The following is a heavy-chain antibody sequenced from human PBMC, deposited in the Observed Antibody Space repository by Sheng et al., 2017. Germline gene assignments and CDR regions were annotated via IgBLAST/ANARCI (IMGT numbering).Heavy chain of an antibody. V-gene: IGHV3-74*01. CDR1: GFTFSTYW. J-gene: IGHJ5*02. D-gene: IGHD4-17*01. CDR3: ARERRMTTVTTFLDP. CDR2: MSNDGSNT. Sequence: EVQLVESGGGLVQPGGSLRLSCAASGFTFSTYWMHWVRQAPGKGLVWLSHMSNDGSNTNYADSVKGRFTISRDNAKSTLYLQMNSLRADDTAVYYCARERRMTTVTTFLDPWGQGTLVTVSS.